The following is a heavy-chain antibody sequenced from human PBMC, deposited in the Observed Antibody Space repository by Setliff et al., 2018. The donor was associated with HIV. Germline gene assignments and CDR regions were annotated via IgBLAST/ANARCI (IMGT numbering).Heavy chain of an antibody. J-gene: IGHJ4*02. CDR3: ASELQGHSSSWPNY. V-gene: IGHV4-38-2*01. CDR2: IYHSGST. Sequence: PSETLSLTCAVSNYSISSAYYWGWIRHPPGKGLEWIGSIYHSGSTYYNPSLKSRVTISVDTSKNQFSLRLTSVTAADTAVYYCASELQGHSSSWPNYWGQGTLVTVSS. D-gene: IGHD6-13*01. CDR1: NYSISSAYY.